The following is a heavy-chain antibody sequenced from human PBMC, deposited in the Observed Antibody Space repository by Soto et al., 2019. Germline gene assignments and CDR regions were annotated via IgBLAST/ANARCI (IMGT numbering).Heavy chain of an antibody. CDR1: GGSISSSY. J-gene: IGHJ6*02. Sequence: PSETLSLTCTDSGGSISSSYWSWIRQPPGKELEWIGYIYYTGSTYYSPSLKSRVIISLDASRTQFSLKLNSVTTADTAVYYCARDFWFEELSGGYYQYAMDVWGQGTTVTVPS. CDR2: IYYTGST. V-gene: IGHV4-59*01. D-gene: IGHD3-10*01. CDR3: ARDFWFEELSGGYYQYAMDV.